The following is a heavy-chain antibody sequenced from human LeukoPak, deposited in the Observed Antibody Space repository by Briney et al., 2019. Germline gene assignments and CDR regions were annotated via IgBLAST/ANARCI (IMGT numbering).Heavy chain of an antibody. D-gene: IGHD2-8*01. J-gene: IGHJ4*02. CDR2: ISAYNGNT. V-gene: IGHV1-18*01. CDR1: GYTFTSYG. CDR3: ARRHLRMRSYDY. Sequence: ASVKVSCKASGYTFTSYGISWVRQAPGQGLEWMGWISAYNGNTNYAQKLQGRVTMTTDTSTSTAYMELRSLRSDDTAVFFCARRHLRMRSYDYWGQGTLVIVSS.